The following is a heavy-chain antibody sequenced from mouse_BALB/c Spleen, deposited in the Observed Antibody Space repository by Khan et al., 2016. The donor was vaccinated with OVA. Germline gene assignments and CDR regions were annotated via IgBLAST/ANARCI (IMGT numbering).Heavy chain of an antibody. CDR2: INPSTDYT. V-gene: IGHV1-7*01. D-gene: IGHD1-1*01. CDR3: VNHGSSSAWFTY. J-gene: IGHJ3*01. CDR1: GYTFTNYW. Sequence: LEESGAELAKPGASVKMSCKASGYTFTNYWMHWVKQRPGQGLEWIGYINPSTDYTEYNQKFKDKATLTEEKSSSTAYMQLSSLTSEDSAVYYCVNHGSSSAWFTYWGQGTLVTVSA.